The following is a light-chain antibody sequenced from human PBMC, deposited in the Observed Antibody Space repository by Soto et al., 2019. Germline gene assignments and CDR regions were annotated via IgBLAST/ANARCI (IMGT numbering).Light chain of an antibody. J-gene: IGLJ3*02. V-gene: IGLV2-8*01. CDR2: GVT. CDR3: YSYAGRNVWV. Sequence: QSALAQPPSASGSPGQSVTISCTGSGTDNGAYNIVSWYQQHPGKAPKLMIFGVTERPSGVPDRFSGSKSGNTASLTVSGLQADDEAIYYCYSYAGRNVWVFGGGTKLTVL. CDR1: GTDNGAYNI.